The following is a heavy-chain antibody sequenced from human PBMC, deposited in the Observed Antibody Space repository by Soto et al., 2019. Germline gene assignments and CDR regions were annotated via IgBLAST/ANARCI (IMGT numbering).Heavy chain of an antibody. V-gene: IGHV1-24*01. J-gene: IGHJ2*01. D-gene: IGHD4-17*01. CDR1: GYTLTELS. CDR3: ATVITVTTYWYFDL. CDR2: FDPEDGET. Sequence: QVQLVQSGAEVKKPGASVKVSCKVSGYTLTELSMHWVRQAPGKGLEWMGGFDPEDGETIYAQKFQGRVTMTEDTATDTAYMEPSSLRSEHTAVYYCATVITVTTYWYFDLCGRSTLVTVSS.